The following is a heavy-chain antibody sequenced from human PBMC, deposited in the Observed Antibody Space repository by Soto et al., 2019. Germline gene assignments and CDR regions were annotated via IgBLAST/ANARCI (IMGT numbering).Heavy chain of an antibody. J-gene: IGHJ4*02. CDR1: GYTFTHYY. D-gene: IGHD1-7*01. Sequence: QVQLVQSGAEVKRPGASVSVSCKASGYTFTHYYIHWVRRAPGQGLEWMGLINPKTGDTNFAQKFRDRVTMTRDTSTNTANMQLSSLRSDDTAVYYCARVPGHKNSRGDYWGQGTPVTVSS. V-gene: IGHV1-2*02. CDR2: INPKTGDT. CDR3: ARVPGHKNSRGDY.